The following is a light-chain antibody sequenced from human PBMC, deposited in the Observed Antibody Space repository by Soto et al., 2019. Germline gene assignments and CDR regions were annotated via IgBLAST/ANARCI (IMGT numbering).Light chain of an antibody. CDR3: QVWDSGSDQVV. V-gene: IGLV3-21*02. CDR1: SIGVKN. Sequence: SYVLTQPPSVSVAPGQTATITCGGNSIGVKNVHWFQQKPGQAPVLVVYDDRDRPSGIPERFSGSNSGNTATLTISRVEAGDEADYYCQVWDSGSDQVVFGGGTQLTVL. J-gene: IGLJ3*02. CDR2: DDR.